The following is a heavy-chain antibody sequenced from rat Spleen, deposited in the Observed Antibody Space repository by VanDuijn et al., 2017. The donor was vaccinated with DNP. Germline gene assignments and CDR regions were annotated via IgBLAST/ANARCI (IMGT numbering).Heavy chain of an antibody. D-gene: IGHD1-1*01. Sequence: EVQLVESGGGLVQPGRSLKLSCVASGFIFSSYWMYWFRQAPGKGLEWVATIKTAGGGTYYPDSVKGRFTISRDNAKNTLYLQMNSLQSEDTAIYHCVRPVRFYSGPFDSWGRGLMVTVSS. CDR2: IKTAGGGT. CDR3: VRPVRFYSGPFDS. CDR1: GFIFSSYW. V-gene: IGHV5-58*01. J-gene: IGHJ2*01.